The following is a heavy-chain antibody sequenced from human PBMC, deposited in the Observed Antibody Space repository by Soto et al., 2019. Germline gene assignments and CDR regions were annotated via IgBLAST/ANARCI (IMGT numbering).Heavy chain of an antibody. CDR2: MSDDGSKK. CDR1: GFSFSKYV. D-gene: IGHD3-16*01. CDR3: AKELRETGGYYFDC. V-gene: IGHV3-30*18. J-gene: IGHJ4*02. Sequence: QVQLVESGGGVVQPGRSLRLSCAASGFSFSKYVMHWVRQAPGKGLEWVAEMSDDGSKKYYGDSVKGRFTISRDNSKNTLYLLMDSLRPEDTAMYYCAKELRETGGYYFDCWGQGTLVTVSS.